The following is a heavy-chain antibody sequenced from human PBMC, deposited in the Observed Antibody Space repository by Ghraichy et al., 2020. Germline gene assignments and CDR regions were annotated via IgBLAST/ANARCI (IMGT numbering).Heavy chain of an antibody. J-gene: IGHJ6*02. CDR1: GFAFINYA. V-gene: IGHV3-23*01. Sequence: GGSLRLSCAASGFAFINYAMSWVRQAPGKGLEWVSAISGSGYNIDYADSVKGRFTISRDNSKNTLYLQMNSLRAEYTAVYYCAPPLSLVGGAPPPVWGQGTTVTVSS. CDR3: APPLSLVGGAPPPV. CDR2: ISGSGYNI. D-gene: IGHD2-8*02.